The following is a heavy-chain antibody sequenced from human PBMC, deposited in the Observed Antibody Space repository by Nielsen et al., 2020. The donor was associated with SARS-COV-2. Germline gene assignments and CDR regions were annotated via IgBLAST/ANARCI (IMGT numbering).Heavy chain of an antibody. D-gene: IGHD2-2*01. CDR2: ISYDGSNK. V-gene: IGHV3-30*03. Sequence: GGSLRLSCAASGFTFSSYAMSWVRRAPGKGLEWVAVISYDGSNKYYADSVKGRFTISRDNSKNTLYLQMNSLRAEDTAVYYCASTTLARKYCSSTSCYASFDYWGQGTLVTVSS. CDR1: GFTFSSYA. CDR3: ASTTLARKYCSSTSCYASFDY. J-gene: IGHJ4*02.